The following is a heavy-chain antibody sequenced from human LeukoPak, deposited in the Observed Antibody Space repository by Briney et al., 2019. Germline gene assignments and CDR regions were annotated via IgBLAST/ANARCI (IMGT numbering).Heavy chain of an antibody. V-gene: IGHV5-51*01. Sequence: GESLKISCKGSGYSFTSYWIGWVRQMPGKGLEWMGIIYPGDSDTRYSPSFQGQVTISADKSISTAYLQWSSLKASDTAMYYCARRLIVVVPAAIWDDAFYIWGQGTMVTVSS. CDR1: GYSFTSYW. J-gene: IGHJ3*02. CDR3: ARRLIVVVPAAIWDDAFYI. CDR2: IYPGDSDT. D-gene: IGHD2-2*02.